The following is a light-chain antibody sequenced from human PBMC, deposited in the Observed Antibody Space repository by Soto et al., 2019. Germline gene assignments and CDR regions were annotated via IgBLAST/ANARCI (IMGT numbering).Light chain of an antibody. J-gene: IGKJ1*01. CDR1: QSDSSRF. Sequence: EIVLTQSPGTLSLSPGERATLSCRASQSDSSRFLAWYQQKPGQAPRLLIHSTFRRDTGITDRFSGSGSGHDFTITLRSLEPEDYSVYYCQLYSSPSTFGQGTKVEIK. V-gene: IGKV3-20*01. CDR3: QLYSSPST. CDR2: STF.